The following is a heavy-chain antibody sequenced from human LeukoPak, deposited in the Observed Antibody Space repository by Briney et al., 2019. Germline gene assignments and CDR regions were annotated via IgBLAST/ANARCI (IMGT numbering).Heavy chain of an antibody. CDR2: IKTDGGEK. Sequence: GGSLRLSCVASGFSFNNYWMSWFRQAPGKGLEWVGNIKTDGGEKYYVDSVRGRFTISRDNAKNSLYLQMNSLRAEDTAVYYCANLPQSVVATRNDYWGQGTLVTVSS. CDR1: GFSFNNYW. J-gene: IGHJ4*02. V-gene: IGHV3-7*01. CDR3: ANLPQSVVATRNDY. D-gene: IGHD5-12*01.